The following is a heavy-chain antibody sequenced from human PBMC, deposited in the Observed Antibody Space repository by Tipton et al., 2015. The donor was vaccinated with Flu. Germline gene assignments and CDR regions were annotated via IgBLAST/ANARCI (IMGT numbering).Heavy chain of an antibody. CDR1: GYSISSGYY. Sequence: TLSLTCTVSGYSISSGYYWSWIRQHPGKGLEWIGYIYYSGSTYYNPSLKSLVTISVDTSKNQFSLKLSSVTAADTAVYYCARAPGDYYGSGTYFDYWGQGTLVTVSS. V-gene: IGHV4-31*01. CDR3: ARAPGDYYGSGTYFDY. J-gene: IGHJ4*02. D-gene: IGHD3-10*01. CDR2: IYYSGST.